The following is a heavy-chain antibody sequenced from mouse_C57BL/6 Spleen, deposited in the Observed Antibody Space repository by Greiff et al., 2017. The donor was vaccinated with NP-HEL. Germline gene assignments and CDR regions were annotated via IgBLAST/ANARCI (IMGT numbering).Heavy chain of an antibody. V-gene: IGHV5-9*01. Sequence: EVQGVESGGGLVKPGGSLKLSCAASGFTFSSYTMSWVRQTPEKRLEWVATISGGGGNTYCPASVKGRFTISRDNTKNTLYLQMSSLRSEDTALYYCARQGYYYGSRGDYFDYWGQGTTLTVSS. CDR2: ISGGGGNT. D-gene: IGHD1-1*01. J-gene: IGHJ2*01. CDR1: GFTFSSYT. CDR3: ARQGYYYGSRGDYFDY.